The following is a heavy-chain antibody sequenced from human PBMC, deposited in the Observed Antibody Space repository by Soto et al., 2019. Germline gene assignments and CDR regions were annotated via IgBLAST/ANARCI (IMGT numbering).Heavy chain of an antibody. Sequence: PSETLSLTCTVSGGSMRSSGYYLGWIRQPPGKGLEWIGSVYYSGSTYYNLSLKSRVTISVDTSRNQFSLKLSSVTAADTAVYYCARGLTSGWYDVGYWGQGTLVTVSS. J-gene: IGHJ4*02. D-gene: IGHD6-19*01. CDR2: VYYSGST. CDR1: GGSMRSSGYY. V-gene: IGHV4-39*07. CDR3: ARGLTSGWYDVGY.